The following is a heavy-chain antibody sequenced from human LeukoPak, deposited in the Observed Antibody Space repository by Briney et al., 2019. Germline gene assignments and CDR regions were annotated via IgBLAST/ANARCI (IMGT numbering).Heavy chain of an antibody. D-gene: IGHD6-19*01. V-gene: IGHV4-59*08. CDR3: ARHITVTYDAFDL. J-gene: IGHJ3*01. CDR1: GGSLTGYY. CDR2: VFYSGGT. Sequence: SETLSLTCTVSGGSLTGYYWGWVRPPPGKGLGWVWYVFYSGGTLYNPSLKSRVTISVDTSKTQFSLKLTSVTAADTAVYYCARHITVTYDAFDLWGRGTMVTVSS.